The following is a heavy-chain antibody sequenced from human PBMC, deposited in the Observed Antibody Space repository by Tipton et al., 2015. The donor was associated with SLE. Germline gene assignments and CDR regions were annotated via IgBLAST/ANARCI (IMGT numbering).Heavy chain of an antibody. CDR3: ASPGGGSGSFHAFDI. Sequence: TLSLTCTVSGDSINSGGYYWTWIRQHPGKALEWIGYIYYKGNTYYNPSLKSRATISAYTSNNEFSLRLTSVTAADNAIYYCASPGGGSGSFHAFDIWGQGTVVYFSS. V-gene: IGHV4-31*03. CDR1: GDSINSGGYY. D-gene: IGHD3-10*01. J-gene: IGHJ3*02. CDR2: IYYKGNT.